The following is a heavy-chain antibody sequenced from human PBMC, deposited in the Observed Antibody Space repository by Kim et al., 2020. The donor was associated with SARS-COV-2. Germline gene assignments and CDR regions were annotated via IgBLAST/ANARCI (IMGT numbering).Heavy chain of an antibody. Sequence: SETLSLTCTVSGGSMSSYYWSWIRQPAGKGLEWIGRINTSGTTHYNPSLKSRVTMSVDTSKNQFSLNLNSVTAADTAVYFCASVLLTAIMGAFDFWGQGTVVTVPS. CDR1: GGSMSSYY. CDR3: ASVLLTAIMGAFDF. V-gene: IGHV4-4*07. CDR2: INTSGTT. D-gene: IGHD5-18*01. J-gene: IGHJ3*01.